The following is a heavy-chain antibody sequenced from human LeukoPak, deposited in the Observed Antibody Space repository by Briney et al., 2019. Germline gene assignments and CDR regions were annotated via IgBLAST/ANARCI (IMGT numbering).Heavy chain of an antibody. V-gene: IGHV3-30-3*01. CDR2: ISYDGSNK. D-gene: IGHD4-17*01. J-gene: IGHJ6*02. Sequence: GGSLRLSCAASGFTFSSYAMHWVRQAPGKGLEWVAVISYDGSNKYYADSVKGRLTISRDNSKNTLYLQMNSLRAEDTAVYYCARDVYRDYVYYYYGMDVWGQGTTVTVSS. CDR1: GFTFSSYA. CDR3: ARDVYRDYVYYYYGMDV.